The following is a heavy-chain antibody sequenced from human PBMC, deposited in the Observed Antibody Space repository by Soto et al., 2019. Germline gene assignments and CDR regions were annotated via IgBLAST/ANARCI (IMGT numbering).Heavy chain of an antibody. CDR2: ISPIFGTA. CDR3: ARGRRDGYNCHY. J-gene: IGHJ4*02. Sequence: QVQLVQSGAEVKKPGSSVKVSCKASGGTFSSYAISWVRQAPGQGLEWMGGISPIFGTANYAQKFQGRVTITADEPKNTAYMAVGSLRSEDAAVYYCARGRRDGYNCHYWGQGTLVNVSS. D-gene: IGHD1-1*01. CDR1: GGTFSSYA. V-gene: IGHV1-69*12.